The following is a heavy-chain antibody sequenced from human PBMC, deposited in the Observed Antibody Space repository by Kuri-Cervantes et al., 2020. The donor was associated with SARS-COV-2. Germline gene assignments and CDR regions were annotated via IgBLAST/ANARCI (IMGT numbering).Heavy chain of an antibody. CDR1: GFTFSSYS. Sequence: GESLKISCAASGFTFSSYSMNWVRQAPGKGLEWVSSISSSSSYIYYADSVKGRFTISRHNSKNTLYLQMNSLRAEDTAVYYCARARGTYDSSGYYYYYYYYGMDVWGQGTTVTVSS. CDR3: ARARGTYDSSGYYYYYYYYGMDV. D-gene: IGHD3-22*01. CDR2: ISSSSSYI. J-gene: IGHJ6*02. V-gene: IGHV3-21*04.